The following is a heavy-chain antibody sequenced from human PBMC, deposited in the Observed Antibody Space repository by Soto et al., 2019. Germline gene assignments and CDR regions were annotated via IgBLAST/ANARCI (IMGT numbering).Heavy chain of an antibody. CDR2: ISTNNDAI. Sequence: EVQLVESGGGLVQPGGSLRLSCAASGFSISVCSMNWVRRAPGKGLEWISYISTNNDAIYYADSVKGRFTISRDNAKNSLYLQMNSLRAEDTALYYCASVLGSRRSGSYPSYWGQGTLVTVSS. CDR3: ASVLGSRRSGSYPSY. D-gene: IGHD3-10*01. J-gene: IGHJ4*02. CDR1: GFSISVCS. V-gene: IGHV3-48*01.